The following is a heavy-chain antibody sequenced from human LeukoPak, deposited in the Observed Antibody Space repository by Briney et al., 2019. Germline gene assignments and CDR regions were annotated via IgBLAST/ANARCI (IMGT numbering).Heavy chain of an antibody. V-gene: IGHV1-2*02. CDR2: INPYTGAT. Sequence: ASVKVSCQASVYTSSDFYLNWVRQAPGQGLEWMGWINPYTGATIYAQNFQGRVTMTWDASIGTGYVELTRLTSDDTALYYCATSTVTHTRDPWGQGTLVTVSS. CDR1: VYTSSDFY. CDR3: ATSTVTHTRDP. J-gene: IGHJ5*02. D-gene: IGHD1-1*01.